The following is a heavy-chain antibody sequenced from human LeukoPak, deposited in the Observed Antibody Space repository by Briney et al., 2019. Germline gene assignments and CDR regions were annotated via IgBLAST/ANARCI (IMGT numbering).Heavy chain of an antibody. D-gene: IGHD1-26*01. Sequence: PGGSLRLSCVASGFTFNNYAMSWVRQAPGRGLEWASSTAGSGISKDYADSVKGRFTISRDSSKNTLFLHMNTLRAEDTAIYYCAKDRTVGASYWYFDLWGRGTLVTVSS. J-gene: IGHJ2*01. CDR3: AKDRTVGASYWYFDL. CDR1: GFTFNNYA. V-gene: IGHV3-23*01. CDR2: TAGSGISK.